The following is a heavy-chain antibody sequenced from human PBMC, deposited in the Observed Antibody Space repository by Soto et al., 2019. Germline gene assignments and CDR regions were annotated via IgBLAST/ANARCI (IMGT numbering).Heavy chain of an antibody. V-gene: IGHV2-26*01. CDR3: ARITDSWYFDL. J-gene: IGHJ2*01. CDR2: IFSNDEK. Sequence: QVTLKESGPVLVKPTEALTLTCTVTGFSLSNGSMGVSWIRQPPGKALECLAHIFSNDEKSYSTSLKSRLTIPSDASKSLLVLIMTNMDPVDTATYFCARITDSWYFDLWSRATLVTFSS. D-gene: IGHD4-4*01. CDR1: GFSLSNGSMG.